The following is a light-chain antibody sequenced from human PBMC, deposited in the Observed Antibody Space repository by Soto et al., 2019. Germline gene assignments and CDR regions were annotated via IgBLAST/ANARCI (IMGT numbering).Light chain of an antibody. CDR2: DVS. Sequence: QSALTRPASVSGSPGQSITISCTGTSGDVGAYNYVSWFQQHPGKAPKIMLYDVSNRPSGVSNRFSGSKSGNTASLTISGLQAEDEADYYCSSFTTSSTLVFGGGTKLTVL. CDR1: SGDVGAYNY. V-gene: IGLV2-14*01. CDR3: SSFTTSSTLV. J-gene: IGLJ2*01.